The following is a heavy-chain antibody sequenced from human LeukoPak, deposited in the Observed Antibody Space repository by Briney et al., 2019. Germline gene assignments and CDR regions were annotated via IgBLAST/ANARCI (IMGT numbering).Heavy chain of an antibody. J-gene: IGHJ4*02. CDR1: GFTFDDYG. Sequence: GGSLRLSCAASGFTFDDYGMSWVRQDPGRRLEWVSTVDWSGGRTSYADSVKGRFTISRDNAKNSLYLQMNSLRAEDTALYFCVRSRNYYFDYWGQGTLVTVSS. CDR3: VRSRNYYFDY. D-gene: IGHD1-14*01. CDR2: VDWSGGRT. V-gene: IGHV3-20*04.